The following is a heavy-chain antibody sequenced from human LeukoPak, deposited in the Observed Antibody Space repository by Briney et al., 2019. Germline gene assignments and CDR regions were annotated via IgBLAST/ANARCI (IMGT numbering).Heavy chain of an antibody. J-gene: IGHJ4*02. CDR2: LWYDGSNK. Sequence: GGSLRLSCAASGFTFSSYGMHWVRQAPGKGLEWVAVLWYDGSNKYYTDSVKGRFTISRDNSKNTLYLQMNSLRAEDTAVYYCARGNTAMVTWGQGTLVTVSS. CDR3: ARGNTAMVT. D-gene: IGHD5-18*01. CDR1: GFTFSSYG. V-gene: IGHV3-33*01.